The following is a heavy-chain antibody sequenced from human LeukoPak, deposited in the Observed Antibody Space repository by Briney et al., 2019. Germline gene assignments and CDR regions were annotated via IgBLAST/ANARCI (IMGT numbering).Heavy chain of an antibody. D-gene: IGHD3-3*01. CDR1: GYTFTGYY. CDR3: ARGFNYGFWSGYNNWFDP. CDR2: INPNSGGT. J-gene: IGHJ5*02. Sequence: EASVKVSCKASGYTFTGYYMHWVRQAPGQGLEWMGWINPNSGGTNYAQKFQGRVTMTRDTSISTAYMDLSRLRSDDTAEYYCARGFNYGFWSGYNNWFDPWGQGTLVTVSS. V-gene: IGHV1-2*02.